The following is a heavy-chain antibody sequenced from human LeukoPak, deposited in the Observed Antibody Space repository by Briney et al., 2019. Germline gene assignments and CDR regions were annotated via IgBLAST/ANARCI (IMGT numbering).Heavy chain of an antibody. CDR1: GYTFTSYD. V-gene: IGHV1-2*02. CDR3: ARRGSGYGYDY. D-gene: IGHD5-18*01. J-gene: IGHJ4*02. Sequence: ASVKVSCKASGYTFTSYDINWVRQATGQGLEWMGWINPNNDDTNYAQKFQGRVTMTRDTSISTAYMELSSLTSDDTAVYYCARRGSGYGYDYWGQGTLVTVSP. CDR2: INPNNDDT.